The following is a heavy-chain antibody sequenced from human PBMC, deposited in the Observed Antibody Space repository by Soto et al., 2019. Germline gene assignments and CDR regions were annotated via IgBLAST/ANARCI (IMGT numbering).Heavy chain of an antibody. J-gene: IGHJ6*03. D-gene: IGHD1-7*01. CDR3: AKDSELELLYYYYYMDV. CDR1: GFTFSSYA. Sequence: EVQLLESGGGLVQPGGSLRLSCAASGFTFSSYAMSWVRQAPGKGLEWVSAISGSGGSTYYADSVKGRFTISRDNSKNTLYLQMNSLRAEDTAVYYCAKDSELELLYYYYYMDVWGKRTTVTVSS. V-gene: IGHV3-23*01. CDR2: ISGSGGST.